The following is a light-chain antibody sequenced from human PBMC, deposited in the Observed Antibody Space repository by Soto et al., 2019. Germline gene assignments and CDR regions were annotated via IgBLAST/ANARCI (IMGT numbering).Light chain of an antibody. V-gene: IGLV2-14*01. CDR3: SSYTRSSIVV. CDR2: DGS. J-gene: IGLJ2*01. Sequence: QSALTQPASVSGSPGQSITISCTGTRSDVGGYNYVSWYQQHPGKAPKRMIYDGSNRPSGVSNRFSGSKSGNTASLTISGLQAEDEADYYCSSYTRSSIVVFGGGTKLTVL. CDR1: RSDVGGYNY.